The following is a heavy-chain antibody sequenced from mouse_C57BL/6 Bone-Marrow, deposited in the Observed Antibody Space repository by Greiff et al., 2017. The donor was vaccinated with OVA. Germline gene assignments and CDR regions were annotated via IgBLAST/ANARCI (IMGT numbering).Heavy chain of an antibody. CDR3: ARNYYGSLDY. CDR1: GYTFTSYW. V-gene: IGHV1-69*01. CDR2: IDPSDSYT. D-gene: IGHD1-1*01. Sequence: QVQLQQPGAELVMPGASVKLSCKASGYTFTSYWMHWVKQRPGQGLEWIGEIDPSDSYTNYNQKFKGKSTLTVDKSSSTAYMQLSSLTSEDSAVYYCARNYYGSLDYWGDGTTRTVSS. J-gene: IGHJ2*01.